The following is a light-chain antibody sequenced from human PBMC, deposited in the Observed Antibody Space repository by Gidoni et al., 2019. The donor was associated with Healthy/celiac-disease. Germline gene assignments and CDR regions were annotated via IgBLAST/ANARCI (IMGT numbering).Light chain of an antibody. CDR2: LGS. V-gene: IGKV2-28*01. Sequence: DIVTTQSTLSMPVTPGEPASISCRSSQSLLHSNGYNYLDLYLQKPGQSPQLLIYLGSNRASGVPDRFSGSGSGTDFTLKISRVEAEDVGVYYCMQALQTPWTFGQGTKVEIK. CDR3: MQALQTPWT. CDR1: QSLLHSNGYNY. J-gene: IGKJ1*01.